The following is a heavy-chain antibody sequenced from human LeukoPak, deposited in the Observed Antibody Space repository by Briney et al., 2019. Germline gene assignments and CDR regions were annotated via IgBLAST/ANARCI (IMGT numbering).Heavy chain of an antibody. Sequence: GAPVKVSCKASGYTFTSYDINWVRQATGQGLEWMGWMNPNSDNTGYAQKFQGRVTMTRNTSISTAYMELSSLRSEDTAVYYCAREMATKAYVIDYWGQGTLVTVSS. V-gene: IGHV1-8*01. CDR2: MNPNSDNT. CDR3: AREMATKAYVIDY. D-gene: IGHD5-24*01. J-gene: IGHJ4*02. CDR1: GYTFTSYD.